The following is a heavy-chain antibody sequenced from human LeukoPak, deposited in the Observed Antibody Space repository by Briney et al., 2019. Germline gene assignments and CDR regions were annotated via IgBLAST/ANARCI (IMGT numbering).Heavy chain of an antibody. J-gene: IGHJ6*02. CDR3: ARGWGAVAGPYGMDV. CDR1: GFILISYS. D-gene: IGHD6-19*01. CDR2: ISSSSNYK. Sequence: PGGSLRLSCAASGFILISYSMNWVRQAPGKGLEWVSFISSSSNYKYYADSVTGRFTIFRDNAENSLYLEMSSLRVEDTAVYYCARGWGAVAGPYGMDVWGQGTTVTVSS. V-gene: IGHV3-21*01.